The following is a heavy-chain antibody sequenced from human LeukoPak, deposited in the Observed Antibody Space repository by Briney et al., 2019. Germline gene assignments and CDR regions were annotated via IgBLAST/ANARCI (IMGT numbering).Heavy chain of an antibody. CDR3: ARGYSYGPYYYYYYMDV. V-gene: IGHV4-59*01. CDR2: IYYSGST. Sequence: PSETLSLTCTVSGGSISSYYWSWVRQPPGKGLEWIGYIYYSGSTNYNPSLKSRVTISVDTSKNQFSLKLSSVTATDTAVYYCARGYSYGPYYYYYYMDVWGKGTTVTVSS. D-gene: IGHD5-18*01. J-gene: IGHJ6*03. CDR1: GGSISSYY.